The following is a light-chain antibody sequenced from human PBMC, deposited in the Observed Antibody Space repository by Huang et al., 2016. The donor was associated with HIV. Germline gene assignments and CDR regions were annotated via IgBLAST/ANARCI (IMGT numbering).Light chain of an antibody. CDR1: QTTSKY. CDR2: AAS. J-gene: IGKJ2*01. V-gene: IGKV1-39*01. CDR3: QQRYSTPRT. Sequence: DIQMPQFPTSLSASVGDRLRISCRASQTTSKYLNLYQQKQGTAPKLLISAASNLQDGVPSRFSGSGSGTHFTLANSDLQPEDSASYYCQQRYSTPRTFGQGTKLEI.